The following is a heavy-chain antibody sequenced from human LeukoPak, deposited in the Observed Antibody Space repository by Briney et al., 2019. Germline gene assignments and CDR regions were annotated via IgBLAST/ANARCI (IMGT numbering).Heavy chain of an antibody. J-gene: IGHJ4*02. D-gene: IGHD2-2*01. CDR3: AKVGDIVVVPAAYFDY. Sequence: GGSLRLSCAASGFTFSSYGMHWVRQAPGKGLEWVAFIRYDGSNKYYADSVKGRFTISSDNSKNTLYLQMNSLRAEDTAVYYCAKVGDIVVVPAAYFDYWGQGTLVTVSS. CDR2: IRYDGSNK. V-gene: IGHV3-30*02. CDR1: GFTFSSYG.